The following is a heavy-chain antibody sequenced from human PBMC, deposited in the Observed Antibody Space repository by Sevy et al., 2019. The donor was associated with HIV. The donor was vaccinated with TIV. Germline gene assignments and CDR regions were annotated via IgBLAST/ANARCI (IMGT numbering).Heavy chain of an antibody. J-gene: IGHJ4*02. CDR3: AGDNGDYPYYFDH. V-gene: IGHV4-30-2*01. D-gene: IGHD4-17*01. Sequence: SETLSLTCAVSGGSISSGIYSWNWIRQPPGKGLEWIGYIYHTGSTYYNPSLKSRVTISVDRSKNQFSLKLSSVTAAVTAVYYCAGDNGDYPYYFDHWGQGTLVTVS. CDR1: GGSISSGIYS. CDR2: IYHTGST.